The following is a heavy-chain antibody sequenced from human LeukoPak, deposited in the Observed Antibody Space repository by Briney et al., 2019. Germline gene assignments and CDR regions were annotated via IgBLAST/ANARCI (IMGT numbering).Heavy chain of an antibody. CDR3: ARVTAGTVHYYYYMDV. CDR1: GGSISSYY. CDR2: IYYSGST. D-gene: IGHD6-13*01. J-gene: IGHJ6*03. V-gene: IGHV4-59*12. Sequence: SETLSLTCTVSGGSISSYYWSWIRQPPGKGLEWIGYIYYSGSTNYNPSLKSRVTISVDTSKNQFSLKLSSVTAADTAVYYCARVTAGTVHYYYYMDVWGKGTTVTVSS.